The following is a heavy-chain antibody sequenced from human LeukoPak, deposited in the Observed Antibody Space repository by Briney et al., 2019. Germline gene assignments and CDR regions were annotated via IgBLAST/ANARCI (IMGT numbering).Heavy chain of an antibody. J-gene: IGHJ6*02. V-gene: IGHV1-8*01. CDR1: GYTFTSYD. CDR2: MNPNSGNT. Sequence: ASVKVSCKASGYTFTSYDINWVRQATGQGLEWMGWMNPNSGNTGYAQKFQGRVTMTRNTSISTAYMEPSSLRSEDTAVYYCATMGYYDSSGYSPTRYYYGMDVWGQGTTVTVSS. CDR3: ATMGYYDSSGYSPTRYYYGMDV. D-gene: IGHD3-22*01.